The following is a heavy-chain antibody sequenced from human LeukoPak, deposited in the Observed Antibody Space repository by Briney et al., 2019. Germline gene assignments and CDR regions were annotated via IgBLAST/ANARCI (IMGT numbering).Heavy chain of an antibody. D-gene: IGHD2-21*01. CDR3: YAAIAGGPQGY. CDR1: GGSITSYH. Sequence: NPSETLSLTCTVSGGSITSYHWSWIRQPPGKGLEWLAYIYYSGSTYYDPSLQSRLTVSIDTSKNQLSLELTSVTAADTAVYYCYAAIAGGPQGYWGQGTLVTVSS. V-gene: IGHV4-59*08. J-gene: IGHJ4*02. CDR2: IYYSGST.